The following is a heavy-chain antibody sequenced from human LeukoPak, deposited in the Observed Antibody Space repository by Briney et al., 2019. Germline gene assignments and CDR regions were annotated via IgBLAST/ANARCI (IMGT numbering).Heavy chain of an antibody. J-gene: IGHJ4*02. D-gene: IGHD3-9*01. Sequence: GGSLRLSCAASGFTFSSYWMSWVRQAPGKGLEWVANIKQDGSEKYYVDSVKGRFTISRDNSKNTLYLQMNSLRAEDTAVYYCAKGPLVDPSNFDYWGQGTLVTVSS. CDR1: GFTFSSYW. CDR2: IKQDGSEK. V-gene: IGHV3-7*03. CDR3: AKGPLVDPSNFDY.